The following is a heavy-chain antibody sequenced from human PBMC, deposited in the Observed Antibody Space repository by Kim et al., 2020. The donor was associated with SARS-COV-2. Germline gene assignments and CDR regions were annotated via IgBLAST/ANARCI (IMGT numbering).Heavy chain of an antibody. V-gene: IGHV3-30*07. CDR3: ARGGLYYYDSSGYYNDAFDI. J-gene: IGHJ3*02. D-gene: IGHD3-22*01. Sequence: GRFTISRDNSKNTLHLQMNSLRAEDTAVYYCARGGLYYYDSSGYYNDAFDIWGQGTMVTVSS.